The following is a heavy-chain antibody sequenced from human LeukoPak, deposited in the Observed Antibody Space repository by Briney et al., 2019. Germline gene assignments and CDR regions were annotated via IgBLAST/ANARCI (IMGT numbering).Heavy chain of an antibody. D-gene: IGHD4-11*01. CDR3: VRDYSNFVQGD. Sequence: PSETLSLTCTVSGDSISSSHYYWGWIRQSPGKGLEWIGSIYSGGETHYNPSLNSRVTIFLDTSKNQFSLNLISVTATDTAVYYCVRDYSNFVQGDWGQGTLVTVSS. V-gene: IGHV4-39*02. CDR2: IYSGGET. CDR1: GDSISSSHYY. J-gene: IGHJ4*02.